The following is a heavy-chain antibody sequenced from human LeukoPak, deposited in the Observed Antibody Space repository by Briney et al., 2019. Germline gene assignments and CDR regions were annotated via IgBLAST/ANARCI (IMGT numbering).Heavy chain of an antibody. Sequence: SETLSLTCTVSGGSISSSSYYWGWIRQPPGKGLEWIGSIYYSGSTYYNPSLKSRVTISVDTSKNQFSLKLSSVTAADTAVYYCARNSPSLLWSGELLSVDYWGQGTLVTVSS. D-gene: IGHD3-10*01. J-gene: IGHJ4*02. CDR3: ARNSPSLLWSGELLSVDY. CDR2: IYYSGST. V-gene: IGHV4-39*01. CDR1: GGSISSSSYY.